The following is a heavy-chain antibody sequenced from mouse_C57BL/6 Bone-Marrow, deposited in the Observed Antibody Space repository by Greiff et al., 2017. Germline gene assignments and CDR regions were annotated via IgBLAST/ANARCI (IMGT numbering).Heavy chain of an antibody. Sequence: EVMLVESGGDLVKPGGSLKLSCAASGFTFSSYGMSWVRQTPDKRLEWVATISSGGSYTYYPDSVKGRFTISRDNAKNTLYLQMSSLKAEDTAMYYCARHEGLRRSFAYWGQGTLVTVSA. CDR2: ISSGGSYT. J-gene: IGHJ3*01. V-gene: IGHV5-6*01. D-gene: IGHD2-4*01. CDR3: ARHEGLRRSFAY. CDR1: GFTFSSYG.